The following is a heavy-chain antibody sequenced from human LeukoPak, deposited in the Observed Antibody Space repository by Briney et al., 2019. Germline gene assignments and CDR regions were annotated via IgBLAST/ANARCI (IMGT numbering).Heavy chain of an antibody. Sequence: PSETLSHTCTVSGGSLISDTYYWGWLRPPPGTGLEWIGRIHYSECTYYTPSPKPRSTTAPDTSKNQVSPKLRSVTAADTAVYFCARHAKYNYSDRWGQGTLVTVSS. CDR1: GGSLISDTYY. CDR3: ARHAKYNYSDR. CDR2: IHYSECT. J-gene: IGHJ5*02. V-gene: IGHV4-39*01.